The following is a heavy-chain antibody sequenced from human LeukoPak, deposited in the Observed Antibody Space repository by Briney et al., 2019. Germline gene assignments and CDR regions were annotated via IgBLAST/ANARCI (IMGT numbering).Heavy chain of an antibody. CDR3: ARDPANYYDSSGSFQH. CDR2: INSDGGTT. V-gene: IGHV3-74*01. CDR1: GFTFDTYW. D-gene: IGHD3-22*01. Sequence: GGSLRLSCGASGFTFDTYWMHWVRQAPGKGLVWVSGINSDGGTTTYADSVKGRFTISRDNAKNTLYLQMNSLRAEDTAVYYCARDPANYYDSSGSFQHWGQGTLVTVSS. J-gene: IGHJ1*01.